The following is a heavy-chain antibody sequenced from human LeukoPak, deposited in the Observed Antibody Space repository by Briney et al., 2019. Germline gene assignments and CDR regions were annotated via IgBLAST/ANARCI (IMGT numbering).Heavy chain of an antibody. CDR2: IGYDMTFQ. J-gene: IGHJ4*02. CDR1: GFTFRSYG. CDR3: PFGVEQTGGLYFDY. V-gene: IGHV3-30*02. Sequence: QPGGSLRLSCAASGFTFRSYGLHWVRQAPSKGLEWVAFIGYDMTFQYYADSVKGRFSISRDNSNNMLYLQMNNLRAEDTAVYYCPFGVEQTGGLYFDYWGQGILVTVSS. D-gene: IGHD3-3*01.